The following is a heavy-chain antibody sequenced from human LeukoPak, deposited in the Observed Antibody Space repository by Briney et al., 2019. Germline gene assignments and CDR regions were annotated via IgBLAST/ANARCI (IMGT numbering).Heavy chain of an antibody. CDR2: ISYDGSNK. J-gene: IGHJ4*02. CDR3: ARDHCSSTSCYAAPGDY. D-gene: IGHD2-2*01. CDR1: GFTFSSYG. V-gene: IGHV3-30*03. Sequence: PGGSLRLSCAASGFTFSSYGMHWVRQAPGKGLEWVAVISYDGSNKYYADSVKGRFTISRDNSKNTLYLQMNSLRAEDTAVYYCARDHCSSTSCYAAPGDYWGQGTLVTVSS.